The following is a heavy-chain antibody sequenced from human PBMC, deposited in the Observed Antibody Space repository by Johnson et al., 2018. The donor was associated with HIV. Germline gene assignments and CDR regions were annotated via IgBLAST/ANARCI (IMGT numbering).Heavy chain of an antibody. J-gene: IGHJ3*02. Sequence: VKLVESGGGLVQPGGSLRLSCAASGFTFSSFWMSWVRQAPGKGLEWVANIKQDGSEKYYVDSVKGRFTISRDNAKNSLYLQMNSLRAEDTALYFCARGRGALDIWGQGTMVTVSS. CDR2: IKQDGSEK. CDR1: GFTFSSFW. V-gene: IGHV3-7*04. D-gene: IGHD3-16*01. CDR3: ARGRGALDI.